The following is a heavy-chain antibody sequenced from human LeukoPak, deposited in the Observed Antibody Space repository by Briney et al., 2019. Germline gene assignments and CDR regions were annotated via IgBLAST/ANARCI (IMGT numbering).Heavy chain of an antibody. CDR1: GGTFSSYA. Sequence: SVKVSCKASGGTFSSYAINWVRQAPGRGLEWMGGIIPIFGTANYAQKFQGRVTITADKSTSTAYMELCSLRSEDTAVYYCARASIAAPYYMDVWGKGTTVTVSS. CDR2: IIPIFGTA. D-gene: IGHD6-6*01. J-gene: IGHJ6*03. V-gene: IGHV1-69*06. CDR3: ARASIAAPYYMDV.